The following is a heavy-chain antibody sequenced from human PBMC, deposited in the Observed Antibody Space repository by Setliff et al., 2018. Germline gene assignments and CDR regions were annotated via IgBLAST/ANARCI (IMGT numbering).Heavy chain of an antibody. CDR2: INAANGDT. CDR1: GYTFTGYY. D-gene: IGHD4-4*01. J-gene: IGHJ6*03. V-gene: IGHV1-3*03. Sequence: ASVKVSCKASGYTFTGYYFHWVRQAPGQGLEWMGWINAANGDTKYSQDFQGRVTITRDTSASTAYMDLSSLRSDDMAVYYCARGRPTANPYYYYYMDVWGKGTTVTVSS. CDR3: ARGRPTANPYYYYYMDV.